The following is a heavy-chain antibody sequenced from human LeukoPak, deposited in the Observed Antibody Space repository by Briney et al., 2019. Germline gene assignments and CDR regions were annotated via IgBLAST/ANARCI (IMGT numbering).Heavy chain of an antibody. CDR1: GYTFTSYG. CDR2: ISAYDGNT. J-gene: IGHJ4*02. D-gene: IGHD3-10*01. CDR3: ARGSGSGIRYYFDY. Sequence: ASVKVSCKASGYTFTSYGISWVRQAPGQGLEWMGWISAYDGNTKSTQKLQGRVTMTRDTSTSTAYMELSSLRSEDTAVYYCARGSGSGIRYYFDYWGQGTLVTVSS. V-gene: IGHV1-18*01.